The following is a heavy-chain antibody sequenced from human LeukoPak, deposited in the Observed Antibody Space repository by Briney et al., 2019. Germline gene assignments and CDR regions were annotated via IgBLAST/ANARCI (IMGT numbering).Heavy chain of an antibody. CDR2: INPNSGGT. D-gene: IGHD4-17*01. V-gene: IGHV1-2*02. CDR1: GYTFTGYY. CDR3: ARVRLPLVWFDP. Sequence: APVKVSCKASGYTFTGYYMHWVRQAPGQGLEWMGWINPNSGGTNYAQKFQGRVTMTRDTSISTAYMELSRLRSDDTAVYYCARVRLPLVWFDPWGQGTLVTVSS. J-gene: IGHJ5*02.